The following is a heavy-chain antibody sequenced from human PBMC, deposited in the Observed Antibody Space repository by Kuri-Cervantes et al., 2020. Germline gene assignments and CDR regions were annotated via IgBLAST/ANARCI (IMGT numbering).Heavy chain of an antibody. CDR1: GFTFSSYA. CDR3: AKVPLAVAGTGPLVYFQH. Sequence: GESLKISCAASGFTFSSYAMHWVRQAPGKGLEWVAVISYDGSNKYYADSVKGRFTISRDNSKNTLYLQMNSLRAEDTAVYYCAKVPLAVAGTGPLVYFQHWGQGTLVTVSS. J-gene: IGHJ1*01. CDR2: ISYDGSNK. V-gene: IGHV3-30-3*01. D-gene: IGHD6-19*01.